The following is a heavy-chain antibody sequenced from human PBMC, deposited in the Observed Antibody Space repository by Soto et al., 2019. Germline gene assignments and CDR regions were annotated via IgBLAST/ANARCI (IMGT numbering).Heavy chain of an antibody. CDR2: IYHSGST. J-gene: IGHJ3*02. Sequence: PSETLSLTCAVSGGSISSGGYSWSWIRQPPGKGLEWIGYIYHSGSTYYNPSLKSRVTISVDRSKNQFSLKLSSVTAADTAVYYCARGLHAPYYDSSGYYSQVALDAFDIWGQGTMVTVSS. CDR3: ARGLHAPYYDSSGYYSQVALDAFDI. V-gene: IGHV4-30-2*01. D-gene: IGHD3-22*01. CDR1: GGSISSGGYS.